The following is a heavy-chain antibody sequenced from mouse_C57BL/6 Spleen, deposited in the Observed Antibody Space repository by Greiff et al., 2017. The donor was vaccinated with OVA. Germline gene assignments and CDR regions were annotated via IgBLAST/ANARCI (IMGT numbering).Heavy chain of an antibody. CDR2: IDPSDSYT. CDR1: GYTFTSYW. Sequence: QVQLQQPGAELVRPGTSVKLSCKASGYTFTSYWMHWVKQRPGQGLEWIGVIDPSDSYTNYNQKFKGKATLTVDTSSSTAYMQLSSLTSEDSAVYYCVRGEAGQAEFAYWGQGTLVTVS. CDR3: VRGEAGQAEFAY. D-gene: IGHD3-2*02. V-gene: IGHV1-59*01. J-gene: IGHJ3*01.